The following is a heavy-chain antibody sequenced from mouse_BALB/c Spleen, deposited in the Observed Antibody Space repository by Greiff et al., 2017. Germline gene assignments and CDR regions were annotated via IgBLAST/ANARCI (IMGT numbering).Heavy chain of an antibody. CDR1: GYTFSSYW. Sequence: QVQLQQSGAELMKPGASVKISCKATGYTFSSYWIEWVKQRPGHGLEWIGEILPGSGSTNYNEKFKGKATFTADTSSNTAYMQLSSLTSEDSAVYDCARSEYGYLAWFAYWGQGTLVTVSA. CDR3: ARSEYGYLAWFAY. J-gene: IGHJ3*01. V-gene: IGHV1-9*01. CDR2: ILPGSGST. D-gene: IGHD2-2*01.